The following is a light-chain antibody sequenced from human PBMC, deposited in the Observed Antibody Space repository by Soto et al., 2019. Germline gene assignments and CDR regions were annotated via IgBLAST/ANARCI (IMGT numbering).Light chain of an antibody. J-gene: IGKJ1*01. CDR3: QQYGSSPRT. CDR2: GAS. CDR1: QSVSSSF. Sequence: EMVLTQSPGTLSLSPGDRTTLSCRASQSVSSSFFAWYQQKPGQAPRLLIFGASSRATGIPDRFSGSGSGTDFTLTISRLEPEDFAVYYCQQYGSSPRTFGQGTKVEIK. V-gene: IGKV3-20*01.